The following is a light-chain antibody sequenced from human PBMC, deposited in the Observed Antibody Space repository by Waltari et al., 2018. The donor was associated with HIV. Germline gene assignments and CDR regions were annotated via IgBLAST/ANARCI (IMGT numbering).Light chain of an antibody. V-gene: IGKV3-11*01. Sequence: EILLTQSPATLSLSPGERATLSCRASQAVSNFLAWYQQKPGQAPRLLIYDAFKRATDIPDRFSGSGSGADFTLTISSLEPEDFAVYYCQQYDVSRTFGQGTKVEVK. J-gene: IGKJ1*01. CDR1: QAVSNF. CDR3: QQYDVSRT. CDR2: DAF.